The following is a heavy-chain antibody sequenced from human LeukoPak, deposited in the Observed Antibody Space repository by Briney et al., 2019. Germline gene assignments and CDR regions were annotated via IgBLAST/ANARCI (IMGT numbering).Heavy chain of an antibody. J-gene: IGHJ4*02. CDR2: ISGSGDGT. D-gene: IGHD6-25*01. Sequence: PGGSLRLSCAASGFTFSSYATSWVRQAPGKGLEWVSIISGSGDGTYYADSVKGRFTVSRDNSKNTVYLQMNSLRAEDTAVYYCATGSPGIAAAAGARNYWGQGTLVTVSS. V-gene: IGHV3-23*01. CDR3: ATGSPGIAAAAGARNY. CDR1: GFTFSSYA.